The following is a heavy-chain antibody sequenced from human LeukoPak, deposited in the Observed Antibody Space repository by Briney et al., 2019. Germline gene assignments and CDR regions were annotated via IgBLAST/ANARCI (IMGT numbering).Heavy chain of an antibody. Sequence: GGSLRLSCAVSGFTLNSYSMNWVRQAPGKGLEWVSYISTSEITTYYADSVKGRFTISRDEAKKSLYLHMHSLRSEDTAIYYCARVDTVTKSWALDYWGPGALVTVSS. V-gene: IGHV3-48*01. CDR3: ARVDTVTKSWALDY. CDR2: ISTSEITT. J-gene: IGHJ4*02. D-gene: IGHD3-9*01. CDR1: GFTLNSYS.